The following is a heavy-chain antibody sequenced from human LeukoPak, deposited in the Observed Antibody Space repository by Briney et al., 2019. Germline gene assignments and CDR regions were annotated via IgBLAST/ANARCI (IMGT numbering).Heavy chain of an antibody. J-gene: IGHJ5*02. V-gene: IGHV4-34*01. CDR2: INHSGST. CDR3: ARHVAYCSSTSCRGWFDP. D-gene: IGHD2-2*01. Sequence: SETLSLTCPVYGGSFSGYYGSWIRQPPGKGLEWIGEINHSGSTNYNPSLKSRVTISVDTSKNQFSLKLSSVTAADTAVYYCARHVAYCSSTSCRGWFDPWGQGTLVTVSS. CDR1: GGSFSGYY.